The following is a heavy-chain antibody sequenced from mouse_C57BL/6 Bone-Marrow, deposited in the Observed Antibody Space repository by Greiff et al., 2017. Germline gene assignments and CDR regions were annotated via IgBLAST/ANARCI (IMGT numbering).Heavy chain of an antibody. V-gene: IGHV1-80*01. J-gene: IGHJ2*01. CDR3: ARTNDGYWDYFDY. Sequence: QVQLQPSGAELVKPGASVKISCKASGYAFSSYWMNWVKQRPGKGLEWIGQIYPGDGDTNYNGKFKGKATLTADKSSSTAYMQLSSLTSEDSAVYFCARTNDGYWDYFDYWGQGTTLTVSS. CDR2: IYPGDGDT. D-gene: IGHD2-3*01. CDR1: GYAFSSYW.